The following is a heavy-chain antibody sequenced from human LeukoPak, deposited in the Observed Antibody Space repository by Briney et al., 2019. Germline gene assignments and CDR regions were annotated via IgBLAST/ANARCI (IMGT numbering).Heavy chain of an antibody. D-gene: IGHD3-3*01. Sequence: PGRSLRLSCAASGFTFSSYSMNWVRQAPGKGLEWVSSISSSSSYIYYADSVKGRFTISRDNAKNSLYLQMNSLRAEDTAVYYCAREYYDFWSGDLHYYYYGMDVWGQGTTVTVSS. V-gene: IGHV3-21*01. CDR2: ISSSSSYI. J-gene: IGHJ6*02. CDR1: GFTFSSYS. CDR3: AREYYDFWSGDLHYYYYGMDV.